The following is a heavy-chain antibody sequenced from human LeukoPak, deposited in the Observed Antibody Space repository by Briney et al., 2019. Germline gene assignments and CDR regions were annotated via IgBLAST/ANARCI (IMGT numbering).Heavy chain of an antibody. CDR2: ISYDGSNK. D-gene: IGHD3-10*01. J-gene: IGHJ4*02. Sequence: GGSLRLSCAASGFTFSSYAMHWVRQAPGKGLEWVAVISYDGSNKYYADSVKGRFTISRDNSKNTLYLQMNSLRAEDTAVYYCARWALYGSGSYYYFDYWGQGTLVTVSS. V-gene: IGHV3-30-3*01. CDR1: GFTFSSYA. CDR3: ARWALYGSGSYYYFDY.